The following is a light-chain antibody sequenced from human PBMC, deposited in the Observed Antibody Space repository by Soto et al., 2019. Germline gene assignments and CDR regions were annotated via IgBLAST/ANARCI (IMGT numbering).Light chain of an antibody. Sequence: QSALTQPASVSGSHGQSITISCTGTSSDVGGYNYVSWYQQHPGKAPKLMIYEVSNRPSGVSNRFSGSKSGNTASLTISGLQAEDEADYYCSSYTTSSTHWVFGGGTKVTVL. CDR1: SSDVGGYNY. J-gene: IGLJ3*02. CDR3: SSYTTSSTHWV. CDR2: EVS. V-gene: IGLV2-14*01.